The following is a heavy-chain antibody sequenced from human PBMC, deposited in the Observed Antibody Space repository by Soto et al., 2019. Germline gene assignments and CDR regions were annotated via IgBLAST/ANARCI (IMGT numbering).Heavy chain of an antibody. D-gene: IGHD4-17*01. CDR2: IWYDGSNK. CDR1: GFTFSSYG. V-gene: IGHV3-33*01. CDR3: ARDPVSGETTVTPAAY. Sequence: PGGSLRLSCAASGFTFSSYGMHWVRQAPGKGLEWVAVIWYDGSNKYYADSVKGRFTISRDNSKNTLYLQMNSLRAEDTAVYYCARDPVSGETTVTPAAYWGQGTLVTVSS. J-gene: IGHJ4*02.